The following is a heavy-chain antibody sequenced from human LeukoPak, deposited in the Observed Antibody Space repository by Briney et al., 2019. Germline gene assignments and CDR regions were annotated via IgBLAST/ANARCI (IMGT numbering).Heavy chain of an antibody. CDR3: ARGQLAARPYYYYMDV. J-gene: IGHJ6*03. Sequence: SETLSLTCAVYGGSFSGYYWSWIRQPPGKGLEWIGEINHSGSTNYNPSLKSRVTISVDTSKNQFSLKLSSVTAADTAVYYCARGQLAARPYYYYMDVWGKGTTVTVSS. CDR2: INHSGST. D-gene: IGHD6-6*01. CDR1: GGSFSGYY. V-gene: IGHV4-34*01.